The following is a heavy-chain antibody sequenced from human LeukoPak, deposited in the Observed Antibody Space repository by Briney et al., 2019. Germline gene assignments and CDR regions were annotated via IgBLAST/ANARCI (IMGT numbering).Heavy chain of an antibody. Sequence: GGSLRLSCVASGFNCSKTDKHWVRQPTGKSLEWVSGIGSTGDTNYPGSVKGRFTISREIGKNSLYLQIHSLRAEDTAVYYCASRTSWYYGLDVWGQGTTVTVSS. D-gene: IGHD1-1*01. CDR3: ASRTSWYYGLDV. CDR1: GFNCSKTD. V-gene: IGHV3-13*01. CDR2: IGSTGDT. J-gene: IGHJ6*02.